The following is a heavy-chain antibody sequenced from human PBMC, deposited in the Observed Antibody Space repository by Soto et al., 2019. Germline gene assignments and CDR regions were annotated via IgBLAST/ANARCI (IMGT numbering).Heavy chain of an antibody. CDR2: IKQDGSEK. CDR1: GFTFSSYW. J-gene: IGHJ4*02. CDR3: ASSRLYCSGGSCYSTYFDY. Sequence: PGGSLRLSCAASGFTFSSYWMSWVRQAPGKGLEWVANIKQDGSEKYYVDSVKGRFTISRDNAKNSLYLQMNSLRAEDTAVYYCASSRLYCSGGSCYSTYFDYWGLGTLVTVSS. D-gene: IGHD2-15*01. V-gene: IGHV3-7*01.